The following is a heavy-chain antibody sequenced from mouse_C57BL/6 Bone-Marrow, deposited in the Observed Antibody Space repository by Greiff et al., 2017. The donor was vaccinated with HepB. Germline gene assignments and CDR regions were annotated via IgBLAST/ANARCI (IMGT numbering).Heavy chain of an antibody. Sequence: EVQLQQSGAELVRPGASVKLSCTASGFNIKDYYMHWVKQRPEQGLEWIGRIEPEDGDTEYAPKFQGKATMTADTSSNTAYLQLSSLTSEDTAVYYCATRIRYYGSSYAYWGQGTTLTVSS. CDR1: GFNIKDYY. D-gene: IGHD1-1*01. CDR2: IEPEDGDT. J-gene: IGHJ2*01. CDR3: ATRIRYYGSSYAY. V-gene: IGHV14-1*01.